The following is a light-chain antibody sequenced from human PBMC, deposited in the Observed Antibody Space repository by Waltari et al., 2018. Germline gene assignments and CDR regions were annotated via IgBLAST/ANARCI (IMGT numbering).Light chain of an antibody. CDR1: SSDIGGNY. Sequence: QSVLTQPPSVSAAPGQKVTISCSGSSSDIGGNYVSWYQQLPGTAPKLLIYDNNKGPSGISDRFSASKSGTSATLVITGLQTGDEADYYCGARDSSLFIVLFGGGTKLTVL. CDR2: DNN. V-gene: IGLV1-51*01. J-gene: IGLJ2*01. CDR3: GARDSSLFIVL.